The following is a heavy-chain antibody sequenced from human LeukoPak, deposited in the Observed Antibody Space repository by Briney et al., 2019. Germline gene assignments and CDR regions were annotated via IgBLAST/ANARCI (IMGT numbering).Heavy chain of an antibody. D-gene: IGHD5-18*01. V-gene: IGHV3-7*01. Sequence: PGGSLRLSCAAYGFTFSSYWMSCVRQAPGKGLEWVANIKQDGSEKYYVDSVKGRFTISRDNAKHTLYLQMNSLRAEDTAVYYCARTTEGGYTYDYFYYYYMDVWGKGTTVTISS. J-gene: IGHJ6*03. CDR3: ARTTEGGYTYDYFYYYYMDV. CDR2: IKQDGSEK. CDR1: GFTFSSYW.